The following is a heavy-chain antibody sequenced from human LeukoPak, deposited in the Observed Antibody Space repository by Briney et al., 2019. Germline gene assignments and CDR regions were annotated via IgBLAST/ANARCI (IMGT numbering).Heavy chain of an antibody. D-gene: IGHD4-11*01. CDR1: GFTFSSYW. CDR2: IKQDGSEK. J-gene: IGHJ4*02. CDR3: ARDNPTVTLDY. V-gene: IGHV3-7*01. Sequence: GGSLRLSCAASGFTFSSYWMSWVRQAPGKVLEWVANIKQDGSEKYYVDSVKGRFTISRDNAKNSLYLQMNSLRAEDTAVYYCARDNPTVTLDYWGQGTLVTVSS.